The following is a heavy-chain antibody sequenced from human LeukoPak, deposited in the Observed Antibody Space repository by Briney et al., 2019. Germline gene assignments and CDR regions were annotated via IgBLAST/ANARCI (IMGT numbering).Heavy chain of an antibody. CDR1: GGSISSSVYY. CDR3: ARDPEDCSSTSCYRAWYFDL. Sequence: SETLSLTCTVSGGSISSSVYYWGWIRQPPGKGLEWIGSIYYSGSTYYNPSLKSRVTISVDTSKNQFSLKLSSVTAADTAVYYCARDPEDCSSTSCYRAWYFDLWGRGTLVTVSS. CDR2: IYYSGST. J-gene: IGHJ2*01. V-gene: IGHV4-39*07. D-gene: IGHD2-2*01.